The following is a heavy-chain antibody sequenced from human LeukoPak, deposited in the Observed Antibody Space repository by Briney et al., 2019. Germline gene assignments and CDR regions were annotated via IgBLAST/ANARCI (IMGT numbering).Heavy chain of an antibody. J-gene: IGHJ4*02. D-gene: IGHD3-22*01. Sequence: ASVKVSCKASGCTFSSYAISWVRQAPGQGLEWMGRIIPILGIANYAQKFQGRVTITADKSTSTAYMELSSLRSEDTAVYYCASLLSDYYDSSGYYEDYFDYWGQGTLVTVSS. CDR2: IIPILGIA. CDR1: GCTFSSYA. V-gene: IGHV1-69*04. CDR3: ASLLSDYYDSSGYYEDYFDY.